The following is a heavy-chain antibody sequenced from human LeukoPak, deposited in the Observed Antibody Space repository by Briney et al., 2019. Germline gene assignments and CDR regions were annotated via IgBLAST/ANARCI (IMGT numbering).Heavy chain of an antibody. CDR2: IRYDGSNK. D-gene: IGHD3-10*01. CDR1: GITFSSFG. CDR3: ARFGEPQYYYGMDV. J-gene: IGHJ6*02. Sequence: GGSLRLSCAASGITFSSFGMHWVRQAPGKGLEWVAFIRYDGSNKYYADSVKGRFTISRDNSKNTLYVQMTSLRAEDTAVYYCARFGEPQYYYGMDVWGQGTTVTVSS. V-gene: IGHV3-30*02.